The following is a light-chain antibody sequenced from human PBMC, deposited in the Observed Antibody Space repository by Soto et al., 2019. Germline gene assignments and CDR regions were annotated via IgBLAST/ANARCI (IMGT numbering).Light chain of an antibody. V-gene: IGLV2-8*01. CDR1: SSDFGGYNS. CDR3: SSYTDRKNLV. J-gene: IGLJ1*01. Sequence: QSALTQSPSASGSPGQSVTISCTGTSSDFGGYNSVSWYQQHPGKAPKVMIYDVTKRPSGVPDRFSGSKSGNTASLTVSALQAEDEADYYCSSYTDRKNLVFGTGTKLTVL. CDR2: DVT.